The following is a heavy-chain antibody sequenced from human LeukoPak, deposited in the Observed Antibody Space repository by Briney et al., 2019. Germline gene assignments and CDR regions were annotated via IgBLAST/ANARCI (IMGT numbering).Heavy chain of an antibody. CDR1: GGSVSSSSYY. J-gene: IGHJ3*02. V-gene: IGHV4-39*01. CDR3: ATPAVAGTGAHAFDI. CDR2: IYYSGST. Sequence: SETLSLXCTVSGGSVSSSSYYWGWIRQPPGKGLEWIGSIYYSGSTYYNPSLKSRVPISVDTSKNQFSLKLSSVTAADTAVYYCATPAVAGTGAHAFDIWGQGTMVTVSS. D-gene: IGHD6-19*01.